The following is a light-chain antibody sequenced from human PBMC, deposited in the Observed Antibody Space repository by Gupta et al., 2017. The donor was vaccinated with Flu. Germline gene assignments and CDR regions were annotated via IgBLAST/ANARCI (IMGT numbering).Light chain of an antibody. Sequence: PATLSVSPGERATLSCRASQSVSSNLAWYQQKPGQAPRLLIYGASTRATGVPGRFSGNGSGTEFTLTVSSLQSEDFAVYYCQQYNNWPRTFGGGTKVEIK. V-gene: IGKV3-15*01. CDR2: GAS. J-gene: IGKJ4*01. CDR3: QQYNNWPRT. CDR1: QSVSSN.